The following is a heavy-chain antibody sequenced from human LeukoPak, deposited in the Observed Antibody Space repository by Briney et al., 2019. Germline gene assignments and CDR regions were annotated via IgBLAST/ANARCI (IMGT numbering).Heavy chain of an antibody. J-gene: IGHJ4*02. CDR1: GYTFTGYY. D-gene: IGHD6-13*01. CDR3: ARAGNLYSSSWRYYFDY. Sequence: ASVKVSCKASGYTFTGYYMHWVRQAPGQGLEWMGWINPNSGGTNYAQKFQGRVTMTRDTSISTAYMGLSRLRSDDTAVYYCARAGNLYSSSWRYYFDYWGQGTLVTASS. V-gene: IGHV1-2*02. CDR2: INPNSGGT.